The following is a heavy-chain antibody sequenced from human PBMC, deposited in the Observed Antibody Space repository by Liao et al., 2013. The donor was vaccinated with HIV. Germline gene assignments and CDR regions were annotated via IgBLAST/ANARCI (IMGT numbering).Heavy chain of an antibody. CDR1: GGSVSPYY. Sequence: QVQLQESGPGLVKPSETLSLTCTVSGGSVSPYYWSWIRQPPGKALEWIGFIHYRGSTNYNPSFNRRVTISVDTSKNQFSLKLTSLTAADTAVYYCARILRPEVAVALDFWGQGSLVTVSS. V-gene: IGHV4-59*02. D-gene: IGHD1-14*01. CDR2: IHYRGST. CDR3: ARILRPEVAVALDF. J-gene: IGHJ4*02.